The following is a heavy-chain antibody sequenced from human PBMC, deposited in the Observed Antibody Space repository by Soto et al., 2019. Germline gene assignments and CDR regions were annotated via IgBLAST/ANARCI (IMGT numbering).Heavy chain of an antibody. Sequence: PSETLSLTCTVSGGSISSYYWSWIRQPPGKGLEWIGYIYYSGSTNYNPSLKSRVTISVDTSKNQFSLKLSSVTAADTAVYYCARGLDYFDYWGQGTLVTV. D-gene: IGHD6-19*01. J-gene: IGHJ4*02. CDR1: GGSISSYY. V-gene: IGHV4-59*01. CDR2: IYYSGST. CDR3: ARGLDYFDY.